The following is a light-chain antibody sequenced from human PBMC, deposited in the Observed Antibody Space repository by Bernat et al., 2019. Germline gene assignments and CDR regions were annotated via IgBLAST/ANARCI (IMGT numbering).Light chain of an antibody. CDR1: SGSVSTSNY. Sequence: QTVVTQEPSFSVSPGGTLTLTCGLNSGSVSTSNYPSWYQQTPGQAPRTLIYTTNTRSSGVSDRFSGSILENKAALTSTGAQPDDESHYYCMLYVGGGIYVFGTGTKVTVL. V-gene: IGLV8-61*01. CDR2: TTN. J-gene: IGLJ1*01. CDR3: MLYVGGGIYV.